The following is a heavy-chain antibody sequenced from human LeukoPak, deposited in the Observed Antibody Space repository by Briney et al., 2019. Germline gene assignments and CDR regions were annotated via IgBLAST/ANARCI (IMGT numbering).Heavy chain of an antibody. V-gene: IGHV4-30-2*01. J-gene: IGHJ4*02. Sequence: SETLSLTCAVSGGSISSGGYSWSWLRQPPGKGLEWIEYIYHSGSTYYNPSLKSRVTISVDRSKNQFSLKLSSVTAADTAVYYCARAAYSGYDWGFDYWGQGTLVTVSS. D-gene: IGHD5-12*01. CDR3: ARAAYSGYDWGFDY. CDR2: IYHSGST. CDR1: GGSISSGGYS.